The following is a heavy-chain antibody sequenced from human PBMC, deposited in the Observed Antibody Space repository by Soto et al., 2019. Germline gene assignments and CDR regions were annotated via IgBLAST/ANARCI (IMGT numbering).Heavy chain of an antibody. V-gene: IGHV4-34*01. CDR3: ARVVPAAKSLYYYGMDV. CDR1: GGSFSGYY. Sequence: SETLSLTCAVYGGSFSGYYWSWIRQPPGKGLEWIGETNHSGSTNYNPSLKSRVTISVDTSKNQFSLKLSSVTAADTAVYYCARVVPAAKSLYYYGMDVWGQGTTVTVSS. D-gene: IGHD2-2*01. J-gene: IGHJ6*02. CDR2: TNHSGST.